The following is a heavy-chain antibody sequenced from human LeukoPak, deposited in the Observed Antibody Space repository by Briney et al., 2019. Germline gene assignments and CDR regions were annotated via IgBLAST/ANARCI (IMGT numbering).Heavy chain of an antibody. J-gene: IGHJ4*02. Sequence: ASVKVSFKASGYTFTGYYMHWVRQAPGQGLEWMGRINPNSGGTDYAQKFQGRVTMTRGTSISTAYMELSRLRFDDTALYYCARGEYGGNFDFWGQGNLVTVSS. CDR1: GYTFTGYY. CDR3: ARGEYGGNFDF. D-gene: IGHD2-15*01. V-gene: IGHV1-2*06. CDR2: INPNSGGT.